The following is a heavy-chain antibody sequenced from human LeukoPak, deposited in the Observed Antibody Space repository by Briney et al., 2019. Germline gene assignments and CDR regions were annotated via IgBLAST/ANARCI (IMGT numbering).Heavy chain of an antibody. V-gene: IGHV4-38-2*02. CDR3: ARLRNYYGSGSYEGVAVGWFDP. J-gene: IGHJ5*02. CDR1: GSSISSDYY. D-gene: IGHD3-10*01. Sequence: SETLSLTCSVSGSSISSDYYWGWVRQPPGKGLEWIGSIKRRGRSYYNPSLKSRVTISVDTSKNQFSLQLSSVTAADTAVYYCARLRNYYGSGSYEGVAVGWFDPWGQGTLVTVSS. CDR2: IKRRGRS.